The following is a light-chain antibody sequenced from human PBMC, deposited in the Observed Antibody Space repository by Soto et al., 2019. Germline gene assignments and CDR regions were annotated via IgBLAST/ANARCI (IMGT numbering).Light chain of an antibody. V-gene: IGKV1-5*01. CDR1: QNIRNL. CDR2: DAS. CDR3: QQYYTYST. Sequence: QSPSTLSAAVGDSVTITCRASQNIRNLLAWYQQKPGKAPKPLIFDASTLKTGVPSRFGGSGSGAEFNFTITGLQPDDFATYFCQQYYTYSTFGQGTRLEIK. J-gene: IGKJ5*01.